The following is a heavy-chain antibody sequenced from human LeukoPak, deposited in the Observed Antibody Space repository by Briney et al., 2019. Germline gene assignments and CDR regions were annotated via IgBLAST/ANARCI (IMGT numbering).Heavy chain of an antibody. J-gene: IGHJ4*02. CDR2: INWNGGST. V-gene: IGHV3-20*04. CDR3: ARDKAGGRIVVVPACFDY. CDR1: GFTFDDYG. Sequence: GVSLRLSCAASGFTFDDYGMSWVRQAPGKGLEWVSGINWNGGSTGYADSVKGRFTISRDNAKNSLYLQMNSLRAEDTALYYCARDKAGGRIVVVPACFDYWGQGTLVTVSS. D-gene: IGHD2-2*01.